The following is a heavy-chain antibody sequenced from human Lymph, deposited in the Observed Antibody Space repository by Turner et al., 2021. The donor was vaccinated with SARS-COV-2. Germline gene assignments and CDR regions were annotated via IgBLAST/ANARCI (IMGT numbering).Heavy chain of an antibody. V-gene: IGHV3-53*02. CDR3: ARDLGPLAFDI. Sequence: EVQLWETGGGLIQPWGLLRLSCAASGFNVSSNYMGWVRQAPGKGLGWVSVIYIGGTTYYADSVKGRFTISKDNSKNTLYLQMNSLRAEETAVYYCARDLGPLAFDIWGQGTMVTVSS. CDR2: IYIGGTT. CDR1: GFNVSSNY. J-gene: IGHJ3*02.